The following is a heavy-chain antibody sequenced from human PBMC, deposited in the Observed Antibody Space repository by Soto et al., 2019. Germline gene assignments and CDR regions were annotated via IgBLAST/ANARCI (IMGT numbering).Heavy chain of an antibody. Sequence: SVKVSCKASGGTFYTYTFSWVRQAPGQGLEWMGSITPIYPTTNYAEKFQGRLTVTADGSTNTAYMELNSLTSEDTAVYYCARIPRYSFPTSDDLDSWGQGTLVTVSS. D-gene: IGHD5-18*01. J-gene: IGHJ4*02. CDR2: ITPIYPTT. CDR3: ARIPRYSFPTSDDLDS. CDR1: GGTFYTYT. V-gene: IGHV1-69*13.